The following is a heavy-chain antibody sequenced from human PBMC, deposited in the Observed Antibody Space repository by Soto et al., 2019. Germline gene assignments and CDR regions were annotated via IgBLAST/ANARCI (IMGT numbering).Heavy chain of an antibody. D-gene: IGHD3-3*01. V-gene: IGHV5-51*01. J-gene: IGHJ5*02. CDR1: GYSFTSYW. CDR3: ARVLLSTIFGVDTNWFDP. CDR2: IYPGDSDT. Sequence: GESLKISCKGSGYSFTSYWIGWVRQMPGKGLEWMGIIYPGDSDTRYSPSFQGQVTISADKSISTAYLQWSSLKASDTAMYYCARVLLSTIFGVDTNWFDPWGQGTLVTVSS.